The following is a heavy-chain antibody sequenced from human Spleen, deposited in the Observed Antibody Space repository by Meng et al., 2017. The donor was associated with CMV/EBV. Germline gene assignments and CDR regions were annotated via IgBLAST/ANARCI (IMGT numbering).Heavy chain of an antibody. J-gene: IGHJ4*02. CDR2: ISSSGSDI. D-gene: IGHD3-16*01. CDR3: ATPPVMVTFGGVSL. V-gene: IGHV3-48*03. Sequence: GGSLRLSCAASGVTFNTYEMNWVRQAPGKGLEWVSYISSSGSDIYYADSVKGRFTISRDNAKKSLYLQMNNLRVEDTAVYYCATPPVMVTFGGVSLWGQGTLVTVSS. CDR1: GVTFNTYE.